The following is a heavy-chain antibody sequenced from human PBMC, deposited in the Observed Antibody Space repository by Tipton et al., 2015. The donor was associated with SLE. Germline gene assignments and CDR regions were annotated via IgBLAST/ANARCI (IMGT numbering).Heavy chain of an antibody. V-gene: IGHV4-59*01. Sequence: LRLSCTVSGGSINSYYWSWIRQPPGKGLEWIGYTYYSGSTNYNPSLKSRVTISVDTSKNQFSLKLSSVTAADTAVYYCARGSGSYYLGYWGQGTLVTVSS. CDR3: ARGSGSYYLGY. D-gene: IGHD1-26*01. CDR2: TYYSGST. J-gene: IGHJ4*02. CDR1: GGSINSYY.